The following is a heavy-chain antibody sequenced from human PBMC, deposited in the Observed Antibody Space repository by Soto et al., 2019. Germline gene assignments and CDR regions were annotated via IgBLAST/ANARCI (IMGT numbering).Heavy chain of an antibody. Sequence: PSETLSLTCTVSGGSISSYYWSWIRQPPGKGLEWIGYIYYSGSTNYNPSLKSRVTISVDTSKNQFSLKLSSVTAADTAVYYCARDAPYDFWSGYYPSYYYYGMDVWGQGTTVTVSS. J-gene: IGHJ6*02. V-gene: IGHV4-59*01. D-gene: IGHD3-3*01. CDR1: GGSISSYY. CDR2: IYYSGST. CDR3: ARDAPYDFWSGYYPSYYYYGMDV.